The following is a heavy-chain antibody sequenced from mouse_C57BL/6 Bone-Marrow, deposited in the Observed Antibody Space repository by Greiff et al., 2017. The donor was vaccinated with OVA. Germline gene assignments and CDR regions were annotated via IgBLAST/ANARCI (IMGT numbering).Heavy chain of an antibody. Sequence: VKLQQSGPELVRPGVSVKISCKGSGYTFTDYAMHWVKQSPAKSLEWIGVISTYYGDASYNQKFKGKATMTVDKSSSTAYLQLARLRSEDSAVYYWECCYRRSYVYWGQGTTLTVSS. CDR1: GYTFTDYA. CDR2: ISTYYGDA. D-gene: IGHD1-1*01. J-gene: IGHJ2*01. CDR3: ECCYRRSYVY. V-gene: IGHV1-67*01.